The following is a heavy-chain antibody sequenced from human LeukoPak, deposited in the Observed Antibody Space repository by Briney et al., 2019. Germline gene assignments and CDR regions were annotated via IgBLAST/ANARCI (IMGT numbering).Heavy chain of an antibody. D-gene: IGHD3-22*01. Sequence: GESLKISCKASGYSFTNYWIGWVRQMPGEGLEWMGLIYPGDSNTRYSPSFQGQVTMSADKSITTAYLQWSSLKASDTAMYYCARGRYYYDSSGSHFDYWGQGTLVTVSS. J-gene: IGHJ4*02. CDR1: GYSFTNYW. CDR3: ARGRYYYDSSGSHFDY. CDR2: IYPGDSNT. V-gene: IGHV5-51*01.